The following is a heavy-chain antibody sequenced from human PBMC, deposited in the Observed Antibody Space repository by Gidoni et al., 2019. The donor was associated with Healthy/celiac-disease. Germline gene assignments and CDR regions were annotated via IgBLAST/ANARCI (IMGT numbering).Heavy chain of an antibody. CDR1: GFTFSSYA. D-gene: IGHD6-19*01. V-gene: IGHV3-30-3*01. Sequence: QVQLVESGGGVVQSGRSLRLPCAASGFTFSSYAMLWVRQAPGKGLGWVAVISYDGSNKYYADSVKGRFTISRDNSKNTLYLQMNSLRAEDTAVYYCARDLYSSGWYPSWFDPWGQGTLVTVSS. CDR3: ARDLYSSGWYPSWFDP. CDR2: ISYDGSNK. J-gene: IGHJ5*02.